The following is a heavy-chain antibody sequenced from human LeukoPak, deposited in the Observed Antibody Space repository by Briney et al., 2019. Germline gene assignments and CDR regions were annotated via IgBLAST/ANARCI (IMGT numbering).Heavy chain of an antibody. D-gene: IGHD3-10*01. V-gene: IGHV5-51*01. CDR1: GYSFTSYW. CDR3: ARRVYYGSGPRYYFDY. J-gene: IGHJ4*02. Sequence: GESLKISCKGSGYSFTSYWIGWVRQMPGKGLEWMGIIYPGDSDTRYSPSFQRQVTISADKSISTAYLQWSSLKASDTAMYYCARRVYYGSGPRYYFDYWGQGTLVTVSS. CDR2: IYPGDSDT.